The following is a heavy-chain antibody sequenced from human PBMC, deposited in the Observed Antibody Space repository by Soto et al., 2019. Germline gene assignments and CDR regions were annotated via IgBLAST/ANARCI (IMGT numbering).Heavy chain of an antibody. V-gene: IGHV3-7*01. CDR1: GFTFSSYW. D-gene: IGHD6-6*01. Sequence: GGSLRLSCAASGFTFSSYWMSWVRQAPGKGLEWVANIKQDGSEKYYVDSVKGRFTISRDNAKNSLYLQMNSLRAEDTAVYYCARDGGDSSSSWDYWGQGTLVNVS. CDR3: ARDGGDSSSSWDY. J-gene: IGHJ4*02. CDR2: IKQDGSEK.